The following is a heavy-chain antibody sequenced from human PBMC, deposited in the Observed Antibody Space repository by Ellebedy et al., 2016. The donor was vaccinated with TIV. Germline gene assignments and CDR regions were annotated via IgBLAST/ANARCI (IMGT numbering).Heavy chain of an antibody. J-gene: IGHJ4*02. CDR3: ASGFEYGGLSPFQD. CDR2: IGSSSTTI. V-gene: IGHV3-48*04. Sequence: GESLKISCAASGFSFSSHSMNWVRQAPGKGLEWVSYIGSSSTTIQYAVSVRGRFTISRDNAKNSLYLQMDSLKSEDSAVYYCASGFEYGGLSPFQDWGQGTLVTVSS. CDR1: GFSFSSHS. D-gene: IGHD4-23*01.